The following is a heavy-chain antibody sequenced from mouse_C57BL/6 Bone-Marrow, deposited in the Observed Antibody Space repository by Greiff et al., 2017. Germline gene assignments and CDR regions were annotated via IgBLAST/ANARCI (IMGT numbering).Heavy chain of an antibody. Sequence: EVKLVESGGGLVQPGGSLSLSCAASGFTFTDYYMSWVRQPPGKALEWLGFIRNKANAYTTAYCASVLGRFTISRDNTQCILNLQMNAVGTEINDSYSSERYYYAFDYWGQGTTLTVSS. J-gene: IGHJ2*01. D-gene: IGHD1-1*01. CDR2: IRNKANAYTT. CDR3: ERYYYAFDY. V-gene: IGHV7-3*01. CDR1: GFTFTDYY.